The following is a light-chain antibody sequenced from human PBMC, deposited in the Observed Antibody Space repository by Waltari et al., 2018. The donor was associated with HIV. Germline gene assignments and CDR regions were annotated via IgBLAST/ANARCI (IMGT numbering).Light chain of an antibody. J-gene: IGKJ2*01. CDR3: MQGTHWPSYT. CDR2: KVS. V-gene: IGKV2-30*01. Sequence: DVVMTQSPLSLPVTLGQPASLSCRSSQSLVYSDGNTYLSWFQQRPGQSPRRLIYKVSNPDSGVPDRFSGSGSDTDFTLKISRVEAEDVGVYYCMQGTHWPSYTFGQGTKLEIK. CDR1: QSLVYSDGNTY.